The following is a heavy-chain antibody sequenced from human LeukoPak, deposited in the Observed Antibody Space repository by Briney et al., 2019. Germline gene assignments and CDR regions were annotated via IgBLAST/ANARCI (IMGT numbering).Heavy chain of an antibody. CDR2: IIPIFGTA. V-gene: IGHV1-69*01. J-gene: IGHJ4*02. D-gene: IGHD2-15*01. Sequence: SVKVSCKASGGTFSSYAISWVRQAPGQGLEWMGGIIPIFGTANYAQKFQGRVTITADESTSTAYMELSSLRSEDTAVYYCARSTSGGSWLWGYWGQGTLVTVSS. CDR1: GGTFSSYA. CDR3: ARSTSGGSWLWGY.